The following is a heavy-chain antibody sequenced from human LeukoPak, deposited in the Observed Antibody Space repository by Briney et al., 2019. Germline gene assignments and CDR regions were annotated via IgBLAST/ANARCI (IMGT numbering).Heavy chain of an antibody. CDR1: GDSIRSYY. D-gene: IGHD5-24*01. V-gene: IGHV4-4*07. CDR3: ARGRWLPNAFDI. CDR2: IYTSGST. J-gene: IGHJ3*02. Sequence: SETLSLTCTVSGDSIRSYYWSWIRQPAGKGLEWIGRIYTSGSTSYNPSLKSRVTISVDTSKHQFSMKLKSVTAADTAVYFCARGRWLPNAFDIWGQGTMVTVFS.